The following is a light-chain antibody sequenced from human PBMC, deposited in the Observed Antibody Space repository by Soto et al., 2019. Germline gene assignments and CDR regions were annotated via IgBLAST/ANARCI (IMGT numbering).Light chain of an antibody. CDR1: QSVSSSY. Sequence: EIVLMQSPGTLSLSPGERATLSCRASQSVSSSYLAWYQQKPGQAPRLLIYGASSRFTGIPDRFSVSGSGPDFTLTISRLEPEYGAVYYCQHYCSSPWSFAQGTMVEIK. V-gene: IGKV3-20*01. CDR2: GAS. J-gene: IGKJ1*01. CDR3: QHYCSSPWS.